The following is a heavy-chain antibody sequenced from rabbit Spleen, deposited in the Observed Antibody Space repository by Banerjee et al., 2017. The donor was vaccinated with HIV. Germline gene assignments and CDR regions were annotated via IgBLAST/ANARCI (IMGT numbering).Heavy chain of an antibody. J-gene: IGHJ6*01. Sequence: QEQLEESGGGLVKPGGTLTLTCKASGFSFSSDYWICWVRQAPGKGLEWIGCIYTGSGSTYYASWAKGRFTISKTSSTTVTLKMTSLTAADTATYFCARDTGTSFSTYGMDLWGPGTLVTVS. V-gene: IGHV1S45*01. D-gene: IGHD8-1*01. CDR3: ARDTGTSFSTYGMDL. CDR1: GFSFSSDYW. CDR2: IYTGSGST.